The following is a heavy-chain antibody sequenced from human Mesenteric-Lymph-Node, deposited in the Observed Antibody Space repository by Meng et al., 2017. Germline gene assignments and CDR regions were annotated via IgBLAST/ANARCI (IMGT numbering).Heavy chain of an antibody. CDR3: AKIRIFGVINQDY. V-gene: IGHV3-23*01. Sequence: EVQLLESGGGLVQPGGSLRLSCAASGFTFSSYAMSWVRQAPGKGLEWVSTIRGSGGSTFYTDSVKGRFTISRDNSKNTLYLQMNSLRAEDTAVYYCAKIRIFGVINQDYWGQGTLVTSPQ. D-gene: IGHD3-3*01. CDR1: GFTFSSYA. J-gene: IGHJ4*02. CDR2: IRGSGGST.